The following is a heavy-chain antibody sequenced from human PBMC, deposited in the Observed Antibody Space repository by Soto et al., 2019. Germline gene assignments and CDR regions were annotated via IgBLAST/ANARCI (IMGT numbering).Heavy chain of an antibody. D-gene: IGHD7-27*01. CDR3: ATDSWGPEV. V-gene: IGHV3-33*01. CDR2: IWRDGNSQ. J-gene: IGHJ6*02. Sequence: QVQLVESGGGVVQPGRSLRLSCAASGFSFSSYNMHWVRQAPGKGLEWVTFIWRDGNSQSHADSVKGRFTVSRHNSKNTLYLQMDSLRGEDTAVYYCATDSWGPEVWGQGTTVTVSS. CDR1: GFSFSSYN.